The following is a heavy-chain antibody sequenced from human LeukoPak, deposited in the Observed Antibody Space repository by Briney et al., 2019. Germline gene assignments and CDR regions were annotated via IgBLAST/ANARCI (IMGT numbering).Heavy chain of an antibody. CDR3: ARHLPYYYDSSGYYRGAFDI. CDR2: IYYSGST. D-gene: IGHD3-22*01. CDR1: GGSISSYY. Sequence: SETLSLTCTVSGGSISSYYWSWIRQPPGKGLEWIGYIYYSGSTNYNPSLRSRVTISVDTSKNQFSLKLSSVTAADTAVYYCARHLPYYYDSSGYYRGAFDIWGQGTMVTVSS. V-gene: IGHV4-59*08. J-gene: IGHJ3*02.